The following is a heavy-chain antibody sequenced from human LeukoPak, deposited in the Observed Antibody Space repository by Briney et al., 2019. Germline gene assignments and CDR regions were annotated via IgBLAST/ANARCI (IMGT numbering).Heavy chain of an antibody. D-gene: IGHD3-22*01. Sequence: PSETLSLTCTVSGGSISSYYWSWIRQPPGKGLEWIGYIYYSGSTNYNPSLKSRVTISVDTSKDQFSLKLSSVTAADTAVYYCARVLQYYDDPWAPASAFDIWGQGTMVTVSS. CDR1: GGSISSYY. J-gene: IGHJ3*02. CDR3: ARVLQYYDDPWAPASAFDI. V-gene: IGHV4-59*01. CDR2: IYYSGST.